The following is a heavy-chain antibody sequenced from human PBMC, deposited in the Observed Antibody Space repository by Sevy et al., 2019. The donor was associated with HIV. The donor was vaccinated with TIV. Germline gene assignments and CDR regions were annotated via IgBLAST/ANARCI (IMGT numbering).Heavy chain of an antibody. CDR3: AKTFAIFGVLMSPDFDP. V-gene: IGHV3-33*06. D-gene: IGHD3-3*01. Sequence: GGSLRLSCAASGFTVSSDYMTWVRQAPGKGLEWVAVIWYDGSYKYYADSVKGRFTISRDNTKSTLYLQMNSLRAEDTAVYYCAKTFAIFGVLMSPDFDPWGQGTLVTVSS. CDR2: IWYDGSYK. J-gene: IGHJ5*02. CDR1: GFTVSSDY.